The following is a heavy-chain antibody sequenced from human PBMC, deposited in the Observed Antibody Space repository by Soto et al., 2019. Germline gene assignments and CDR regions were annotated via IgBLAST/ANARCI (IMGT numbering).Heavy chain of an antibody. CDR1: GFTFSSYS. D-gene: IGHD3-3*01. J-gene: IGHJ4*02. Sequence: GGSLRLSCAASGFTFSSYSMNWVRQAPGKGLEWVSSISSSSSYIYYADSVKGRFTTSRDNAKNSLYLQMNSLRAEDTAVYYCARDRETTYYVFWSGYYFPSYFAYWGQGTLVTVSS. V-gene: IGHV3-21*01. CDR2: ISSSSSYI. CDR3: ARDRETTYYVFWSGYYFPSYFAY.